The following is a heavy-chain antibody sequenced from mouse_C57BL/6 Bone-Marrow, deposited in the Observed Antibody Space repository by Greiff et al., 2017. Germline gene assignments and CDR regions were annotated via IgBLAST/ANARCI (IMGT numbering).Heavy chain of an antibody. D-gene: IGHD2-2*01. CDR2: IDPSDSYP. Sequence: QVQLQQPGAELVMPGASVKLSCKASGYTFTSYWMHWVKQRPGQGLEWIGEIDPSDSYPNYNQKFKGKSTLTVDKSSSTAYMQLSSLTAEDAAVYYCAREGYGFHFDYWGQGTTLTVSS. J-gene: IGHJ2*01. CDR1: GYTFTSYW. CDR3: AREGYGFHFDY. V-gene: IGHV1-69*01.